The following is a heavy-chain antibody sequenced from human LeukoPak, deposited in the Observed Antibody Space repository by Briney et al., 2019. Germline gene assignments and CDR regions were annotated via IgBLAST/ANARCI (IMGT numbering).Heavy chain of an antibody. V-gene: IGHV3-23*01. J-gene: IGHJ5*01. Sequence: PGGSLRLSCAASGFTFSSYAMSWVRQAPGKGLEWVSAISGSGGSTYYADSVKGRFTISRDNSKNTLYLQMNSLRSEDTAVYYCTRKNWNRGNWFDSWGQGTLVTVSS. CDR3: TRKNWNRGNWFDS. CDR2: ISGSGGST. D-gene: IGHD1-1*01. CDR1: GFTFSSYA.